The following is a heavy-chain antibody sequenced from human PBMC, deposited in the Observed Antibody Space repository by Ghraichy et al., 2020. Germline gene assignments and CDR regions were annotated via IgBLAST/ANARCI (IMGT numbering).Heavy chain of an antibody. Sequence: SETLSLTCTVSGYSISSGYYWGWIRQPPGKGLEWIGSIYHSGTTYYNPSLKSRVTISVDTSKNQFSLRLNSVTAADTAVFYCARVSAADINYFYYYYYMDAWGKGTTVTVSS. CDR1: GYSISSGYY. J-gene: IGHJ6*03. V-gene: IGHV4-38-2*02. CDR3: ARVSAADINYFYYYYYMDA. D-gene: IGHD6-13*01. CDR2: IYHSGTT.